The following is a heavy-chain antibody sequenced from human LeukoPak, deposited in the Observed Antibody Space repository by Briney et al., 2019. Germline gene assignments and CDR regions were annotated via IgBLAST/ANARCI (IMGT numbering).Heavy chain of an antibody. CDR2: IYHSGST. J-gene: IGHJ4*02. V-gene: IGHV4-30-2*01. CDR1: GGSISSGGYS. Sequence: PSETLSLTCAVSGGSISSGGYSWSWIRQPPGKGLEWTGYIYHSGSTYYNPSLKSRVTISVDRSKNQFSLKLSSVTAADTAVYYCARDARAQGLDYWGQGTLVTVSS. D-gene: IGHD2-15*01. CDR3: ARDARAQGLDY.